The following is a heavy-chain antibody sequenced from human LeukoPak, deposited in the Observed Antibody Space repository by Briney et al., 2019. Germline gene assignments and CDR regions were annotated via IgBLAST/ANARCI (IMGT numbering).Heavy chain of an antibody. V-gene: IGHV1-2*06. J-gene: IGHJ2*01. CDR1: GYTFTGYY. CDR2: INPNSGGT. CDR3: ARRITIRGGIDL. Sequence: ASVKVSCKASGYTFTGYYMHWVRQAPGQGLEWMGRINPNSGGTNYAQKFQGRVTMTRDTSIRTAYMELSRLRSDDTAVYYCARRITIRGGIDLWGRGTLVTVSS. D-gene: IGHD3-9*01.